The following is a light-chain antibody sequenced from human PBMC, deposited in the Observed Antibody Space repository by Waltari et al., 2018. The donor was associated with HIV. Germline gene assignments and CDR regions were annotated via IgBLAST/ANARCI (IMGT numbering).Light chain of an antibody. V-gene: IGLV2-11*01. CDR3: CSYAGSYTFGV. Sequence: QSALTQPRSVSGSPGPSVTISCTGTSSDVGGYHYVSWYQQHPGQAPKLMISDVSKRPSGVPDRFSGSKSGNTASLTISGLQAEDEADYYCCSYAGSYTFGVFGTGTKVTVL. J-gene: IGLJ1*01. CDR2: DVS. CDR1: SSDVGGYHY.